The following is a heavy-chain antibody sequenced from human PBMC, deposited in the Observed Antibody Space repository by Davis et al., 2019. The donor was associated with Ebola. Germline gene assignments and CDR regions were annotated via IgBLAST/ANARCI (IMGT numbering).Heavy chain of an antibody. CDR2: ILHSGGNT. D-gene: IGHD6-19*01. CDR3: ARRPGVTVAGGGPSWYFDL. J-gene: IGHJ2*01. CDR1: GFTFRSYW. V-gene: IGHV3-23*01. Sequence: PGGSLRLSCAASGFTFRSYWMSWVRQAPGKGLEWVSTILHSGGNTYYPDSVKGRFTISRDNSKNTLYLQMDNLRGEDTAVYYCARRPGVTVAGGGPSWYFDLWGRGTLVTVSS.